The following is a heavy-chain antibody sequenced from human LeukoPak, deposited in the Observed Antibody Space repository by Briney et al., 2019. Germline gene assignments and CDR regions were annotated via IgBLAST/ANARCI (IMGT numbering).Heavy chain of an antibody. Sequence: SESLSLTRAVYVGSFSVYYWSWIPHPPGRGLESIGEVNHSGSTNYNPSLKSRVTISEGPSNIQFSLKLSSGTAADTAVYYWARGPDWYSSGWTTHGSTHFDYWGQGTLVTVSS. CDR1: VGSFSVYY. CDR3: ARGPDWYSSGWTTHGSTHFDY. CDR2: VNHSGST. V-gene: IGHV4-34*01. D-gene: IGHD6-19*01. J-gene: IGHJ4*02.